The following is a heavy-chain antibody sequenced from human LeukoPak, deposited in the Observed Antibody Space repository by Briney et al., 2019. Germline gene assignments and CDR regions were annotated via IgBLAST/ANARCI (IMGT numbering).Heavy chain of an antibody. CDR2: ISSSGSTI. V-gene: IGHV3-48*03. Sequence: GGSLRLSCAAAGFTFSSYEMNWVRQAPRKVLEWVSYISSSGSTIYYADYVKGRFTISRDNAKNSLYLQMNSLRAEDTAVYYCAELGITMIGGVWGKGTTVTISS. CDR3: AELGITMIGGV. J-gene: IGHJ6*04. D-gene: IGHD3-10*02. CDR1: GFTFSSYE.